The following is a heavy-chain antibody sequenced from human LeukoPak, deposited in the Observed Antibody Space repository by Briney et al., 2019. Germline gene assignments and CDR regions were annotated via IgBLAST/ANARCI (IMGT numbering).Heavy chain of an antibody. CDR2: IIPIFGTA. Sequence: ATVKASCKASGGTFSSYAISWVRQAPGQGLEWMGGIIPIFGTANYAQKFQGRVTITADESTSTAYMELSSLRSEDTAVYYCARVEYYYDSSGYYYCDYWGQGTLVTVSS. D-gene: IGHD3-22*01. V-gene: IGHV1-69*01. J-gene: IGHJ4*02. CDR1: GGTFSSYA. CDR3: ARVEYYYDSSGYYYCDY.